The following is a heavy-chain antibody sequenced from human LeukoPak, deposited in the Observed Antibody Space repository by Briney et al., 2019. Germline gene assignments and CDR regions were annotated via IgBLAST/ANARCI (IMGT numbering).Heavy chain of an antibody. CDR1: GGSISGYH. CDR2: IYYSGST. D-gene: IGHD1-26*01. Sequence: SETLSLTCTVSGGSISGYHWSWIRQPPGKGLEWIAYIYYSGSTNYNPSLKSRVTISVDTSKNQISLKLSSVTAADTAVYYCARSWYNGSYRFDYWGQGTLVTVSS. V-gene: IGHV4-59*01. CDR3: ARSWYNGSYRFDY. J-gene: IGHJ4*02.